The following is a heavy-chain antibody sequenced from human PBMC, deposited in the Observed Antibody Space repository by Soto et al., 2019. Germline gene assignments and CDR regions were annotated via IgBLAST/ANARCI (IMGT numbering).Heavy chain of an antibody. J-gene: IGHJ6*02. Sequence: GGSRRVTWAVSLFACSGYTIHCVRQASGDCLDWVGSIISKATSCATAYAALVKGRFMISRDDSKHTAYLQMCSLKFEDTVVYSCFRENYFSYHGMDVWGEGSTV. V-gene: IGHV3-73*01. CDR1: LFACSGYT. D-gene: IGHD1-7*01. CDR2: IISKATSCAT. CDR3: FRENYFSYHGMDV.